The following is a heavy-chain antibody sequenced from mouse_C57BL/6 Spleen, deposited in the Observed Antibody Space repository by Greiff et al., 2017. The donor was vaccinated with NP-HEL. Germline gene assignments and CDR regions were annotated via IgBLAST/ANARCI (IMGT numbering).Heavy chain of an antibody. V-gene: IGHV1-26*01. CDR3: ATAYYSNYVYFDV. CDR2: INPNNGGT. D-gene: IGHD2-5*01. Sequence: EVQLQQSGPELVKPGASVKISCKASGYTFTDYYMNWVKQSHGKSLEWIGDINPNNGGTSYNQKFKGKATLTVDKSSSTAYMELRSLTSEDSAVYYCATAYYSNYVYFDVWGTGTTVTVSS. J-gene: IGHJ1*03. CDR1: GYTFTDYY.